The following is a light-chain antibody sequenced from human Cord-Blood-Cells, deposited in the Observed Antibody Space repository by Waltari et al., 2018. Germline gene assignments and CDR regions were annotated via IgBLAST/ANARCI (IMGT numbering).Light chain of an antibody. CDR3: QSYDSSLSGPVV. Sequence: QSVLTQPPSVSGAPGQRVTISCTGSSSNIGAGYDVNGYQQLPGTAPKLLIYGNSNRPSGVPDRFSGSKSGTSASLAITGLQAEDEADYYCQSYDSSLSGPVVFGGGTKLTVL. V-gene: IGLV1-40*01. CDR1: SSNIGAGYD. CDR2: GNS. J-gene: IGLJ2*01.